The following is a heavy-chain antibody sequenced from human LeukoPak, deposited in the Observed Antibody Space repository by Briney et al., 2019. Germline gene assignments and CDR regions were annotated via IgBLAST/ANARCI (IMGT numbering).Heavy chain of an antibody. J-gene: IGHJ4*02. V-gene: IGHV3-73*01. Sequence: GGSLRLSCAASGFTFCGSAMHWLRPASGKELEWVGHIRRKGNDYATAYAASVKGRFTISRDDSKNTAYLQMDSLKTEDTAVYFCTRLGGSPPYFDYWGQGTLVTASS. CDR1: GFTFCGSA. CDR3: TRLGGSPPYFDY. D-gene: IGHD3-16*01. CDR2: IRRKGNDYAT.